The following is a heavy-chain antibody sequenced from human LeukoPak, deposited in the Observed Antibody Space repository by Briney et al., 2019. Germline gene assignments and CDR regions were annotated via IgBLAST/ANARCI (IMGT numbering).Heavy chain of an antibody. CDR1: GYTLTELS. CDR2: FDRQDGKT. V-gene: IGHV1-24*01. CDR3: LSESVEEEVAIGAVLLSGDN. Sequence: ASVKVSCKVSGYTLTELSMHWVRQAPGKGLEWMGSFDRQDGKTIYAQIFQGRVTMTEDTSTDTAYMELSSLRSEDTAVYYRLSESVEEEVAIGAVLLSGDNWGQGTLVTVSS. J-gene: IGHJ4*02. D-gene: IGHD3-16*01.